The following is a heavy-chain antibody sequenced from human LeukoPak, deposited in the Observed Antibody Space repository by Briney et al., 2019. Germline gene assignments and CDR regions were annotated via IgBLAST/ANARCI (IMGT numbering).Heavy chain of an antibody. V-gene: IGHV1-69*05. D-gene: IGHD3-3*01. CDR3: ARVWRVRRSSAPSLFAFDI. CDR1: GYTFSSYA. Sequence: GASVKVSCKASGYTFSSYAISWVRQAPGQGLEWMGGIIPIFGTANYAQKFQGRVTITTDESTSTAYMELSSLRSEDTAVYYCARVWRVRRSSAPSLFAFDIWGQGTMVTVSS. CDR2: IIPIFGTA. J-gene: IGHJ3*02.